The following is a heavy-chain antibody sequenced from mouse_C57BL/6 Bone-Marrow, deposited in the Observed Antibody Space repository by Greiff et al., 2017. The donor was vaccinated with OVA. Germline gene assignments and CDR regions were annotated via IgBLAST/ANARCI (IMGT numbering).Heavy chain of an antibody. CDR2: ISYDGSN. V-gene: IGHV3-6*01. Sequence: ESGPGLVKPSPSLSLTCSVTGYSITSGYYWNWIRQFPGNKLEWMGYISYDGSNNYNPSLKNRISITRDTSKNQFFLKLNSVTTEDTATYYCALIYYGNFYWYFDVWGTGTTVTVSS. CDR1: GYSITSGYY. D-gene: IGHD2-1*01. J-gene: IGHJ1*03. CDR3: ALIYYGNFYWYFDV.